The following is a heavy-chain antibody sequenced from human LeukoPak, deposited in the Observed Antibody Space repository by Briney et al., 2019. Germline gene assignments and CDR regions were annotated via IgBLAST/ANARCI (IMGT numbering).Heavy chain of an antibody. Sequence: GGSLRLSCAASGFSFSSYGMHWVRQAPGKGLEWVAFIRYDGSNKYYADSVKGRFTISRDNSKNTLYLQMNSLRAEDTAVYYCAKGGYGSGSYYLIYYMDVWGKGTTVTISS. CDR1: GFSFSSYG. CDR2: IRYDGSNK. CDR3: AKGGYGSGSYYLIYYMDV. J-gene: IGHJ6*03. V-gene: IGHV3-30*02. D-gene: IGHD3-10*01.